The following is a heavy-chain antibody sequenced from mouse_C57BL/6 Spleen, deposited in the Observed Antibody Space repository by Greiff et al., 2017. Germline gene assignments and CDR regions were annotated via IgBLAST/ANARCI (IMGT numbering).Heavy chain of an antibody. CDR3: TRGDHYDGFAY. Sequence: EVQGVESGEGLVKPEGSLKLSCAASGFTFSSYAMSWVRQTPEKRLEWVAYISSGGDYIYYADTVKGRFTISRDNARNTLYLQMSGVKSEDTAMYYCTRGDHYDGFAYWGQGTLVTVSA. CDR1: GFTFSSYA. J-gene: IGHJ3*01. V-gene: IGHV5-9-1*02. CDR2: ISSGGDYI. D-gene: IGHD1-2*01.